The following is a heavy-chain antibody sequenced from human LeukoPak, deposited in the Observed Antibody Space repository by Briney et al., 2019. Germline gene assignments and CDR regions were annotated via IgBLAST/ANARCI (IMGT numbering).Heavy chain of an antibody. J-gene: IGHJ4*02. Sequence: SETLSLTCTVSGGSISSYYWSWIRQPPGKGLEWIGYIYYSGSTNYNPSLKSRVTISVDKSKNQFSLKLSSVTAADTAVYYCARDLHSIAYWGQGTLVTVSS. D-gene: IGHD2-21*01. CDR2: IYYSGST. CDR1: GGSISSYY. CDR3: ARDLHSIAY. V-gene: IGHV4-59*01.